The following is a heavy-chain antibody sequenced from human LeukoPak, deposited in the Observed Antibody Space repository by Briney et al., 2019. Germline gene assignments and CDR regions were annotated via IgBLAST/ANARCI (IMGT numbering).Heavy chain of an antibody. CDR3: AKDLGWLIRPPAFDF. V-gene: IGHV3-23*01. CDR1: GFTFSSYA. J-gene: IGHJ4*02. D-gene: IGHD3-22*01. CDR2: ISGSGGTT. Sequence: GGSLRLSCAASGFTFSSYAMNSVRQAPGKGLEWVSSISGSGGTTYYADSVKGRFTISRDSSKNTLYLQMNSLRAEDTAMYYCAKDLGWLIRPPAFDFWGLGTLVTVSS.